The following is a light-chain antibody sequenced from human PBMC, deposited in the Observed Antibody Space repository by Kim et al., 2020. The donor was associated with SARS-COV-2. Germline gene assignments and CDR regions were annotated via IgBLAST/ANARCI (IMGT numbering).Light chain of an antibody. CDR3: QSYDRSLSGSV. V-gene: IGLV1-40*01. CDR1: SSNIGAYYE. J-gene: IGLJ2*01. CDR2: GNT. Sequence: QGVTISCTGTSSNIGAYYEVNWYQQRPGRAPKLLIHGNTNRPSGVPDRFSGSKSGTSASLDITGLQAEDEAVYYCQSYDRSLSGSVFGGGTKLTVL.